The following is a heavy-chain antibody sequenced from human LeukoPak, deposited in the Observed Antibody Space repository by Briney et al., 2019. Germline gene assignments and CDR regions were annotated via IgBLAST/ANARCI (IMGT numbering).Heavy chain of an antibody. CDR1: GFTFSSYG. CDR3: AKVLLWFVPFDY. D-gene: IGHD3-10*01. CDR2: ISGSGGST. V-gene: IGHV3-23*01. Sequence: GGSLRLSCAASGFTFSSYGMSWVRQAPGKGLEWVSAISGSGGSTYYADSVKGRFTISRDNSKNTLYLQMNCLRAEDTAVYYCAKVLLWFVPFDYWGQGTLVTVSS. J-gene: IGHJ4*02.